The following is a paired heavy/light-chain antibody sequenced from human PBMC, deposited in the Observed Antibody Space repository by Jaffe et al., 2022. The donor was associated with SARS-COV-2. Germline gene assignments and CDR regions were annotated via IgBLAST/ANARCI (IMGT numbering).Heavy chain of an antibody. CDR2: ISSSSSTI. D-gene: IGHD3-3*01. CDR1: GFTFSSYS. CDR3: ARAKRIYDFWSGYYTHYYYYGMDV. Sequence: EVQLVESGGGLVQPGGSLRLSCAASGFTFSSYSMNWVRQAPGKGLEWVSYISSSSSTIYYADSVKGRFTISRDNAKNSLYLQMNSLRDEDTAVYYCARAKRIYDFWSGYYTHYYYYGMDVWGQGTTVTVSS. V-gene: IGHV3-48*02. J-gene: IGHJ6*02.
Light chain of an antibody. J-gene: IGKJ1*01. CDR1: QSLLHSNGYNY. CDR2: LGS. Sequence: DIVMTQSPLSLPVTPGEPASISCRSSQSLLHSNGYNYLDWYLQKPGQSPQLLIYLGSNRASGVPDRFSGSGSGTDFTLKISRVEAEDVGVYYCMQALQTPPKFGQGTKVEIK. CDR3: MQALQTPPK. V-gene: IGKV2-28*01.